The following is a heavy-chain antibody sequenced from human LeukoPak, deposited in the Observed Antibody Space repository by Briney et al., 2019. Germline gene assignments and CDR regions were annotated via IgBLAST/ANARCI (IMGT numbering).Heavy chain of an antibody. CDR2: ISGSGGST. V-gene: IGHV3-23*01. Sequence: PGGSLRLSCAASGFTFGSYAMSWVRQAPGKGLEWVSAISGSGGSTYYADSVKGRFTISGDNSKNTLYLQMNSLRAEDTAVYYCAKQPLVGATFTFDYWGQGTLVTVSS. D-gene: IGHD1-26*01. J-gene: IGHJ4*02. CDR3: AKQPLVGATFTFDY. CDR1: GFTFGSYA.